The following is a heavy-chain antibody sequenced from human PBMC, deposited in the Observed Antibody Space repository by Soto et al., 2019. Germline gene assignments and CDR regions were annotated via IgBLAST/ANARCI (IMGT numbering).Heavy chain of an antibody. D-gene: IGHD3-9*01. CDR1: GGSISSYY. CDR2: IYYSGST. CDR3: ARDQYILTGPGPGFDY. V-gene: IGHV4-59*01. J-gene: IGHJ4*02. Sequence: SETLSLTCTVAGGSISSYYCSWIRKNTGKGLEWIGYIYYSGSTNYNPSLKSRVTISVDTSKNQFSLKLSSVTAADTAVYYCARDQYILTGPGPGFDYWGQGTLVTVSS.